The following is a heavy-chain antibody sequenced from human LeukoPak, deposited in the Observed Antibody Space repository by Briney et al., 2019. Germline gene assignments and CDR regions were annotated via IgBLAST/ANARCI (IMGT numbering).Heavy chain of an antibody. CDR3: ATDLLSGNDY. CDR2: FDPEDGET. CDR1: GYTLTELS. D-gene: IGHD4-23*01. Sequence: RRASVKVSCKVSGYTLTELSMHWVRQAPGKGLEWMGGFDPEDGETIYAQKFQGRVTMTEDTSTDTAYMELSSLRSEDTAVYYCATDLLSGNDYWGQGTLVTVSS. J-gene: IGHJ4*02. V-gene: IGHV1-24*01.